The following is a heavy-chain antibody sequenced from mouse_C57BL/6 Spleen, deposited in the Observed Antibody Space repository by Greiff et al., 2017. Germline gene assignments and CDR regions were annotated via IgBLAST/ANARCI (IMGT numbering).Heavy chain of an antibody. D-gene: IGHD2-3*01. Sequence: VQLQQSGAELVKPGASVKISCKASGYAFSSYWMNWVKQRPGKGLEWIGQIYPGDGDTNYNGKFKGKATLTADKSSSTAYMQLSSLTSEDSAVYFCARRDGYPYYFDYWGQGTTLTVSS. CDR3: ARRDGYPYYFDY. V-gene: IGHV1-80*01. CDR1: GYAFSSYW. CDR2: IYPGDGDT. J-gene: IGHJ2*01.